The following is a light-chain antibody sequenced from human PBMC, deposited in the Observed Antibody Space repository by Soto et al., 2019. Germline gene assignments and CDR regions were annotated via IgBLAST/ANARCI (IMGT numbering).Light chain of an antibody. CDR1: SSDVGSYNL. J-gene: IGLJ1*01. Sequence: QSALTQPASVSGSPGQSITISCTGTSSDVGSYNLVSWYQQHPGKPPKLMIYEVSKRPSGVSNRFSGSKSGNTASLTISGLQAEDEADYYCCSYAGSSTLDVFGTGTKLTVL. CDR3: CSYAGSSTLDV. V-gene: IGLV2-23*02. CDR2: EVS.